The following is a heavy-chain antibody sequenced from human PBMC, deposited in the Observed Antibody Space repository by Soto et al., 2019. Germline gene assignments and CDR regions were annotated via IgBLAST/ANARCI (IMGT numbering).Heavy chain of an antibody. D-gene: IGHD2-21*02. CDR2: IWYDGSNK. V-gene: IGHV3-33*01. CDR1: GFTFSSYG. Sequence: GGSLRLSCAASGFTFSSYGMHWVRQAPGKGLEWVAVIWYDGSNKYYADSVKGRFTISRDNSKNTLYLQMNSLRAEDTAVYYCARDVMVTAMVMWYFDLWGRGTLVTVSS. J-gene: IGHJ2*01. CDR3: ARDVMVTAMVMWYFDL.